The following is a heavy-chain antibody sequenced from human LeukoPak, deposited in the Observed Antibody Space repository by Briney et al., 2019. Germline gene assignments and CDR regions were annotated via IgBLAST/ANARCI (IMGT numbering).Heavy chain of an antibody. D-gene: IGHD6-19*01. Sequence: GGSLRLSCSVSGFXFSNYAIHWVRQAPGKGLEYVSGISSNGGRTYYADSVKGRFTISRDNSKNTMYVQMSTLRVEDTAVYYCVKDPHSSGRYYFDYWGQGTLVTVSS. V-gene: IGHV3-64*05. J-gene: IGHJ4*02. CDR3: VKDPHSSGRYYFDY. CDR2: ISSNGGRT. CDR1: GFXFSNYA.